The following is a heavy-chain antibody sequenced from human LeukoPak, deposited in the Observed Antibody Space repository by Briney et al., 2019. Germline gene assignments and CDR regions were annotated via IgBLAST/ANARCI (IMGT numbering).Heavy chain of an antibody. D-gene: IGHD2-2*01. CDR2: ISSSSSYI. J-gene: IGHJ6*02. CDR1: GFTFSSYS. CDR3: ARVMGYCSSTSCFYYYGMDV. V-gene: IGHV3-21*01. Sequence: PGGSLRLSCAASGFTFSSYSMNWVRQAPGKGLEWVSSISSSSSYIYYADSVKGRFTISRDNAKNSLYLQMNSLRAEDTAVYYCARVMGYCSSTSCFYYYGMDVWGQGTTVTVSS.